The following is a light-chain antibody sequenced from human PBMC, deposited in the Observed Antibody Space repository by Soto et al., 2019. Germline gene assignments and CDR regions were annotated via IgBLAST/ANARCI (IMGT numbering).Light chain of an antibody. CDR3: QSYGSSLRAL. CDR2: GNS. Sequence: QSVLTQPPSVSGSPGQRVTISCTGSSSNIGAGYDVHWYQQLPGTAPKLLIYGNSNRPSGVPDRFSGSKSGTSASLAITGLEAEDDAYYYSQSYGSSLRALFGGGTKLTVL. CDR1: SSNIGAGYD. J-gene: IGLJ3*02. V-gene: IGLV1-40*01.